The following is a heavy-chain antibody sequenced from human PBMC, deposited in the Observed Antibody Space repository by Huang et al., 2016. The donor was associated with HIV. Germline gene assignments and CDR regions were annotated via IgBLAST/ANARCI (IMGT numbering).Heavy chain of an antibody. J-gene: IGHJ5*02. Sequence: QVQLQESGPGLVKPSETLSLTCTVAGGSMSSYYWSWIRQPPGKGLEWIGYIYYSGSTNYNPTLKSRVTISVDTSKNQFYLRLRSVTAADTAVYYCASASIAARRWFDPWGQGSLVTVSS. V-gene: IGHV4-59*01. CDR3: ASASIAARRWFDP. CDR2: IYYSGST. CDR1: GGSMSSYY. D-gene: IGHD6-6*01.